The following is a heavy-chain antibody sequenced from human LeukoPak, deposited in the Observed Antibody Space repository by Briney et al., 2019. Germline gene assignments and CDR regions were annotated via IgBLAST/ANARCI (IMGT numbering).Heavy chain of an antibody. Sequence: GGSLRLSCAASGFTFSSYAMSWVRQAPGKGLEWVSAISGSGGSTYYADSVKGRFTISRDNSKNTLYLQMNSLRAEDTAVYYCAKDLVRLGETALAGSPYWGQGTLVSVSS. CDR3: AKDLVRLGETALAGSPY. CDR2: ISGSGGST. CDR1: GFTFSSYA. D-gene: IGHD3-10*01. J-gene: IGHJ4*02. V-gene: IGHV3-23*01.